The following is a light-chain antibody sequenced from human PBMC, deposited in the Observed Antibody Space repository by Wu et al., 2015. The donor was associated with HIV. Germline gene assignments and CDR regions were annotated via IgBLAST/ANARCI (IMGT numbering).Light chain of an antibody. J-gene: IGKJ3*01. CDR3: QQYRT. CDR1: QAISSH. V-gene: IGKV3-15*01. Sequence: EVVLTQSPGTLSVSPGERATLFCRASQAISSHLAWYQQKPGQAPRLLIYGASTRATGIPARFSGSGSGTEFTLTISRLEPEDFAVYFCQQYRTFGPGTKVDIK. CDR2: GAS.